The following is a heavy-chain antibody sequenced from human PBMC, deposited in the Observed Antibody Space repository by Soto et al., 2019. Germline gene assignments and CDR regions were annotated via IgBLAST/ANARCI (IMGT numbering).Heavy chain of an antibody. CDR2: ISGSGGST. D-gene: IGHD5-18*01. Sequence: EVQLLESGGGLVQPGGSLRLSCAASGFTFSSYAMSWVRQAPGKGLEWVSAISGSGGSTYYADSVKGRFTISRDNSKNTLYLQMNSLRAEDTAVYYCAKDAARGYSCGSHDDYYYYGMDVWGQGTTVTVSS. J-gene: IGHJ6*02. CDR1: GFTFSSYA. CDR3: AKDAARGYSCGSHDDYYYYGMDV. V-gene: IGHV3-23*01.